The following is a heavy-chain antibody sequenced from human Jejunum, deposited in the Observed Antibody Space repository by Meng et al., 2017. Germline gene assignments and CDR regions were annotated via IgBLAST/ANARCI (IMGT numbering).Heavy chain of an antibody. D-gene: IGHD2-15*01. CDR1: GYTISSYS. CDR3: ASLYCRGGSCFHNWFDP. CDR2: MSAYHGNP. J-gene: IGHJ5*02. V-gene: IGHV1-18*01. Sequence: QVYLVTSCDWVREPGGSVKVSCKDSGYTISSYSISWLRQAPGHGLGWMGWMSAYHGNPNYAQRFQDRVIMTTDTTTTTVYMELRSLRSDDTAIYYCASLYCRGGSCFHNWFDPWGQGTLVTVSS.